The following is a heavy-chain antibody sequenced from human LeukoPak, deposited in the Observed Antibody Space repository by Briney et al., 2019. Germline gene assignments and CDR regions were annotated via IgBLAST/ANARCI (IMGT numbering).Heavy chain of an antibody. J-gene: IGHJ4*02. CDR3: ARSIPGPHCGGGGCPPTLTPFDL. D-gene: IGHD2-15*01. CDR1: GFIVNSKY. Sequence: GGSLRLSCAASGFIVNSKYMSWIRQAPGKELEWVSVMYSGGTAFYADSVRGRFTISRDNSKNTLYLQMNRLKVEDTAVYYCARSIPGPHCGGGGCPPTLTPFDLWGQGTLVTVSS. V-gene: IGHV3-53*01. CDR2: MYSGGTA.